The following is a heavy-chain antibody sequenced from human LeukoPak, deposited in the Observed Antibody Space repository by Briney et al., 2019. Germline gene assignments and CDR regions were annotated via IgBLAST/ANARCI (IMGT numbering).Heavy chain of an antibody. J-gene: IGHJ4*02. Sequence: GGSLRLSCAASGFTFSNYAMNWVRQAPGKGLEWVSAISGGGDSTYYADSVKGRFTISRDNSKNTLYLQMNSLRAGDTAVYYCAKPTNYDFWSGIDYWGQGTLVTVSS. CDR1: GFTFSNYA. CDR2: ISGGGDST. D-gene: IGHD3-3*01. V-gene: IGHV3-23*01. CDR3: AKPTNYDFWSGIDY.